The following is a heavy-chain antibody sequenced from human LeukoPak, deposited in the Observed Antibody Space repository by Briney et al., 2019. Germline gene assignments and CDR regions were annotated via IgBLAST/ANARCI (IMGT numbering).Heavy chain of an antibody. D-gene: IGHD2-21*01. CDR1: EFTFSSYE. V-gene: IGHV3-48*03. J-gene: IGHJ2*01. CDR2: ISSSGFTI. Sequence: PGGSLRLSSAASEFTFSSYEMNWVRQAPGKGLEWVSCISSSGFTIYYADAVKGRFTISRDNAKNSLYLQMNSLRAEDTAVYYCARHSRYGDFDLWGRGTLVTVSS. CDR3: ARHSRYGDFDL.